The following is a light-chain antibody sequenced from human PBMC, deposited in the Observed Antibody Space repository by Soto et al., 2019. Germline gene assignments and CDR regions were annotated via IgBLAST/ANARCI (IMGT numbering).Light chain of an antibody. Sequence: EIVLTQSPGTLSLSPGERATLSCRASQSVSSSFLAWYQQKPGQAPRLLIYGASIRATGIPDRFSGSGSGTDFTLTISGVEPEDFAVYYCQQDGSSPWTFGQGTKVEIK. CDR2: GAS. CDR1: QSVSSSF. CDR3: QQDGSSPWT. J-gene: IGKJ1*01. V-gene: IGKV3-20*01.